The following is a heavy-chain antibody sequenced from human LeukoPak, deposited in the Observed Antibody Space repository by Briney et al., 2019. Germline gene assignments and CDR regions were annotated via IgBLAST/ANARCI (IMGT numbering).Heavy chain of an antibody. CDR3: ARDPKPGGYSGYTLNAY. V-gene: IGHV3-66*01. Sequence: GGSLRLSCAASGFTVSSNYMNWVRQAPGKGLEWVSIIYSGGSTYYADSVKGRFNISRDNSNNTLYLQMNSLRAEDTAVYYCARDPKPGGYSGYTLNAYWGQGTLVTVSS. J-gene: IGHJ4*02. CDR1: GFTVSSNY. CDR2: IYSGGST. D-gene: IGHD5-12*01.